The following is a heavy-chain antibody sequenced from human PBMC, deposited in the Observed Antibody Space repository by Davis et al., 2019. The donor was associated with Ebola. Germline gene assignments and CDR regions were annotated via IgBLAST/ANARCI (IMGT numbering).Heavy chain of an antibody. Sequence: ASVKVSCKASGYTFTNYGVSWVRQAPGQGLECVGWINPYTGNTKLPQKFQGRVTMTTDASTSTAYMELRDLTSDDAAVYYCARLPVFNGAYYSLDYWGQGSLVTVSS. J-gene: IGHJ4*02. D-gene: IGHD1-26*01. CDR2: INPYTGNT. CDR1: GYTFTNYG. V-gene: IGHV1-18*01. CDR3: ARLPVFNGAYYSLDY.